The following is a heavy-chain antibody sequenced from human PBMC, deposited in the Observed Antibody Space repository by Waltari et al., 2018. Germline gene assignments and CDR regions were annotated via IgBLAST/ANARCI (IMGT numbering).Heavy chain of an antibody. V-gene: IGHV1-2*02. J-gene: IGHJ5*02. CDR2: INPNSGGT. D-gene: IGHD1-20*01. CDR3: ATEGGGLTGATSWFDP. Sequence: QVQLVQSGAEVKKPGASVKVSCKTSGYTFSEYYIYWVRQAPGQGLEWMGWINPNSGGTHYAQKFQGRVTMTRDTSINTAYMELSRLSFDDTAVYYCATEGGGLTGATSWFDPWGQGTLVTVSS. CDR1: GYTFSEYY.